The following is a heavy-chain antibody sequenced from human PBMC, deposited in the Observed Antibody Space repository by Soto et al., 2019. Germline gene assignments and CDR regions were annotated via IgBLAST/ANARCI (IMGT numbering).Heavy chain of an antibody. CDR2: IYPGDSDT. Sequence: PGESLKISCKGSGYSFTSYWIGWVRQMPGKGLEWMGIIYPGDSDTRYSPSFQGQVTISADKSISTAYLQWSSLKASHTAMYYCARYGCCSSSSCFDVGYYYYYGMEVRGQGTT. D-gene: IGHD2-2*01. V-gene: IGHV5-51*01. J-gene: IGHJ6*02. CDR1: GYSFTSYW. CDR3: ARYGCCSSSSCFDVGYYYYYGMEV.